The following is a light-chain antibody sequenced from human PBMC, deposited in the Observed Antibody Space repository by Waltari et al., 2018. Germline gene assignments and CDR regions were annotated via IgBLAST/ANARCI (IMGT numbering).Light chain of an antibody. CDR3: QQYYRVPLT. J-gene: IGKJ4*01. CDR1: QGILDGSNNRNS. V-gene: IGKV4-1*01. Sequence: DIVMTQSPDSLAVSLGERATINCKSSQGILDGSNNRNSLAWYQQKPGQSPNLLIYWASTRGSGVPDRFSGSGSGTDFSLTISSLQAEDVAVYYCQQYYRVPLTFGGGTKIEIK. CDR2: WAS.